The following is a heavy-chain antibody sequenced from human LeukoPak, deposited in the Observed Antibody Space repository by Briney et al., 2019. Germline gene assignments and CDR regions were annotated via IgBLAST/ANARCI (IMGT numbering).Heavy chain of an antibody. D-gene: IGHD6-13*01. V-gene: IGHV3-15*01. Sequence: GGSLRLSCAASGFTFSNAWMSWVRQAPGKGLEWVGRIKSKTDGGTTDYAAPVKGRFTISRDDSKDTLYLQMNSLKTEDTAVYYCTTVAFGEQQLFDPNDYWGQGTLVTVSS. CDR3: TTVAFGEQQLFDPNDY. CDR2: IKSKTDGGTT. J-gene: IGHJ4*02. CDR1: GFTFSNAW.